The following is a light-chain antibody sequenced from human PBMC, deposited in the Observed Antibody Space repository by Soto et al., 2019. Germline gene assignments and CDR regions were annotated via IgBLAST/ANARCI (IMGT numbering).Light chain of an antibody. J-gene: IGKJ5*01. CDR3: QQYYSYTIT. CDR2: KAS. CDR1: QSISSW. V-gene: IGKV1-5*03. Sequence: DIHMTQSPSTLSASEGDRVRITCRASQSISSWLAWYQQKPGKAPKLLIYKASSLESGVPSRFSGSGSGTDFTLTISCLQSEDFATYYCQQYYSYTITFGQGTRLEIK.